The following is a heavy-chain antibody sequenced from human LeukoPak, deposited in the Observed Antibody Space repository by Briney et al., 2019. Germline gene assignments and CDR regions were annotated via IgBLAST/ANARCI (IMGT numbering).Heavy chain of an antibody. D-gene: IGHD3-22*01. CDR1: GFTFSSYG. Sequence: GRSLRLSCAASGFTFSSYGMHWVRQAPGKGLEWVAVIWYDGSNKYYADSVKGRFTISRDNSKNTLYLQMNSLRAEDTAVYYCARWASPDYYDSTRFDPWGQGTLVTVSS. V-gene: IGHV3-33*08. CDR2: IWYDGSNK. CDR3: ARWASPDYYDSTRFDP. J-gene: IGHJ5*02.